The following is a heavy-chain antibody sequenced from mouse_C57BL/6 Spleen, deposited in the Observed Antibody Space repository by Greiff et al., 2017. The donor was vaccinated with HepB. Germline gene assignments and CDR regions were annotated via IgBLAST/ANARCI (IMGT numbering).Heavy chain of an antibody. CDR1: GFNIKDYY. J-gene: IGHJ1*03. Sequence: VQLQQSGAELVKPGASVKLSCPASGFNIKDYYMHWVKQRTEQGLEWIGRIDPEDGETKYAPKVQCKATITADTSTNTAYLQLSSLTSEDTAVYYCASTVVATGYFDVWGTGTTVTVSS. D-gene: IGHD1-1*01. CDR3: ASTVVATGYFDV. CDR2: IDPEDGET. V-gene: IGHV14-2*01.